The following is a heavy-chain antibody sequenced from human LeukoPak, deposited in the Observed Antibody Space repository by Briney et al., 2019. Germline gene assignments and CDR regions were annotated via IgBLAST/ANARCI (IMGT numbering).Heavy chain of an antibody. Sequence: RSETLSLTCAVYGGSFSGYYWSWIRQPPGKGPEWIGEINHSGSTNYNPSLKSRVTISVDTSKNQFSLKLSSVTAADTAGYYCARGCRSGYKKNYYYYMDVWGKGTTVTVSS. D-gene: IGHD3-3*01. CDR3: ARGCRSGYKKNYYYYMDV. J-gene: IGHJ6*03. CDR2: INHSGST. V-gene: IGHV4-34*01. CDR1: GGSFSGYY.